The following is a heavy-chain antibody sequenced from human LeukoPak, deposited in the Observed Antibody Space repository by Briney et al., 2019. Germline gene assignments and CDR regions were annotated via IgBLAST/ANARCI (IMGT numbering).Heavy chain of an antibody. Sequence: GGSLRLSCAASGFTFSSYAMSWVRQAPGKGLEWVSAISGSGGSTYYADSVKGRFTISRDNSKTTVDLQMNSLRAEDTAVYYCARVPSTQWLVYYFDYWGQGTLVTVSS. D-gene: IGHD6-19*01. J-gene: IGHJ4*02. CDR3: ARVPSTQWLVYYFDY. CDR2: ISGSGGST. CDR1: GFTFSSYA. V-gene: IGHV3-23*01.